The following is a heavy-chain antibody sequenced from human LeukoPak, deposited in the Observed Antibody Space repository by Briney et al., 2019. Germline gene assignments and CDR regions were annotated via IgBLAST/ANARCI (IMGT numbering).Heavy chain of an antibody. CDR3: ARDILPVAGGEDI. Sequence: SETLFLTCTVSGGSISSSSYYWGWIRQPPGKGLEWIGSIYYSGSTYYNPSLKSRVTISVDTSKNQFSLKLSSVTAADTAVYYCARDILPVAGGEDIWGQGTMVTVSS. D-gene: IGHD6-19*01. CDR2: IYYSGST. CDR1: GGSISSSSYY. J-gene: IGHJ3*02. V-gene: IGHV4-39*07.